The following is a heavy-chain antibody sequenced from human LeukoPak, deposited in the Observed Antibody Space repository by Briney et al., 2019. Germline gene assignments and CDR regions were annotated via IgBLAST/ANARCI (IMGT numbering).Heavy chain of an antibody. Sequence: PGGSLRLSCAASGFTFSRFWMSWVGQAPGKGLEWVANIKHDGSEKNYVDSVKGRFTISRDNAKNSVHLQVNNLRAEDTALYYCARDEAWSSDYWGQGTLVTVSS. CDR3: ARDEAWSSDY. CDR1: GFTFSRFW. CDR2: IKHDGSEK. V-gene: IGHV3-7*05. J-gene: IGHJ4*02. D-gene: IGHD3-10*01.